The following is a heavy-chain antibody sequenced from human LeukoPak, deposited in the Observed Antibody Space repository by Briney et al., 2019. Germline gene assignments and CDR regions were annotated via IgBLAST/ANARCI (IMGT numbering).Heavy chain of an antibody. D-gene: IGHD5-18*01. CDR2: IYPGDSDT. CDR3: ARGTGQYNYGHRGAFDT. Sequence: GESLKISCKGSGYTFTNYWIGWVRQMPGKGLEWMGIIYPGDSDTKYSPSFQGQVTISADKSISTAYLQWSSLKASDTAMYHGARGTGQYNYGHRGAFDTWGQGTMVTVSS. CDR1: GYTFTNYW. J-gene: IGHJ3*02. V-gene: IGHV5-51*01.